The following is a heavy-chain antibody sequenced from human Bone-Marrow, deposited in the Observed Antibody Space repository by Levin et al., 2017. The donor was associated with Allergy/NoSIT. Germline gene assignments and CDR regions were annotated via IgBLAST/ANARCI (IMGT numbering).Heavy chain of an antibody. J-gene: IGHJ6*02. CDR2: IYYSGST. CDR3: ARVAGTGLDYYGMDV. CDR1: GGSISSSGYY. Sequence: SQTLSLPCTLSGGSISSSGYYWGWIRQPPGKGLEWIGSIYYSGSTYYNPSLKSRVTISLDTSKNQFSLKLSSVTAADTADYYCARVAGTGLDYYGMDVWGQGTTVTVSS. D-gene: IGHD6-19*01. V-gene: IGHV4-39*07.